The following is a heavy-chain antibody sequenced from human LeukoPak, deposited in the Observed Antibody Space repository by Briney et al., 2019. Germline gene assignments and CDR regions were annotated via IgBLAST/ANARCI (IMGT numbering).Heavy chain of an antibody. CDR3: AKDLGRIAPTGPYMDV. J-gene: IGHJ6*03. CDR2: ISYDGSNK. V-gene: IGHV3-30*19. Sequence: GGSLRLSCAASGFTFSSYGMHWVRQAPGKGLEWVAVISYDGSNKYYADSVKGRFTISRDNSKNTLYLQMNSLRAEDTAVYYCAKDLGRIAPTGPYMDVWGKGTTVTVSS. CDR1: GFTFSSYG. D-gene: IGHD6-6*01.